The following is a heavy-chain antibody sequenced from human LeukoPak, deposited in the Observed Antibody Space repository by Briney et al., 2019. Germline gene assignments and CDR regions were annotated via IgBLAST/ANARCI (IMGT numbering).Heavy chain of an antibody. CDR3: ARVAYSSGWYFFDY. D-gene: IGHD6-19*01. CDR1: GYTFTSYA. V-gene: IGHV1-3*01. J-gene: IGHJ4*02. CDR2: INAGNGNT. Sequence: ASVKVSCRASGYTFTSYAMHWVRQAPGQRLEWMGWINAGNGNTKYSQKFQGRVTITRDTSASTAYMELSSLRSEDTAVYYCARVAYSSGWYFFDYWGQGTLVTVSS.